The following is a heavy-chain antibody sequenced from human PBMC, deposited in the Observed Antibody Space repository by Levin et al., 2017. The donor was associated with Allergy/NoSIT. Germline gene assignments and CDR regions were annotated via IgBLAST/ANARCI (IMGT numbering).Heavy chain of an antibody. CDR2: ISYDGSNK. J-gene: IGHJ4*02. D-gene: IGHD6-13*01. Sequence: GESLKISCAASGFTFSSYGMHWVRQAPGKGLEWVAVISYDGSNKYYADSVKGRFTISRDNSKNTLYLQMNSLRAEDTAVYYCAKALAAAGTQASYWGQGTLVTVSS. CDR1: GFTFSSYG. V-gene: IGHV3-30*18. CDR3: AKALAAAGTQASY.